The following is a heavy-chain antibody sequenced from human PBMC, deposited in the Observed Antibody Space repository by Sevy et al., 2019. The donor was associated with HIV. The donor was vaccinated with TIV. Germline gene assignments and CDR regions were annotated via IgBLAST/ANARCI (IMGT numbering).Heavy chain of an antibody. CDR1: EFTFSYYG. D-gene: IGHD2-15*01. CDR2: IWYDGSNK. J-gene: IGHJ5*02. V-gene: IGHV3-33*03. CDR3: AKDTRDCSGGTCYSAPLYNWFDP. Sequence: GESLKISCVGSEFTFSYYGMHWVRQAPGKGLEWVAAIWYDGSNKYYADSVKGRFTISKDNSKNTLYLQMNSLRAEDTAVYYCAKDTRDCSGGTCYSAPLYNWFDPWGQGTLVTVSS.